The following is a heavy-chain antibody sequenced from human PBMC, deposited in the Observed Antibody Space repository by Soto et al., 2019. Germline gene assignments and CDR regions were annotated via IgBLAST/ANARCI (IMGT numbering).Heavy chain of an antibody. CDR1: GYSFSTYC. CDR3: VRFSGYDWRGCDF. V-gene: IGHV5-51*01. J-gene: IGHJ4*02. Sequence: GESLKSSCKGYGYSFSTYCVAWVRQMPGKGLEWMGIIFPGDSNTVYSRSFQGQVTHSHNKSISTSYLHWSSLKAPDTAMYHWVRFSGYDWRGCDFGGLGTKVTVSS. CDR2: IFPGDSNT. D-gene: IGHD5-12*01.